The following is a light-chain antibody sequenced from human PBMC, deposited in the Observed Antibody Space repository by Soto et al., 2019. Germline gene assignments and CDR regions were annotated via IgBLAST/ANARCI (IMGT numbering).Light chain of an antibody. CDR2: DVT. V-gene: IGLV2-14*01. Sequence: QSALTQPASVSGSPGQSIAISCTGSSSDIGDYEYVSWYQQRPGKAPKLMIYDVTNRPSGVSGRFSGSKSDNTASLTISGLQAEDEAYYYCRSNIRNSVVFGGGTKLTVL. J-gene: IGLJ2*01. CDR3: RSNIRNSVV. CDR1: SSDIGDYEY.